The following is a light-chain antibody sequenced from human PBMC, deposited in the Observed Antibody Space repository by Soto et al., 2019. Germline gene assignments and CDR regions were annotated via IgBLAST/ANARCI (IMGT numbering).Light chain of an antibody. CDR1: NSNIGTNP. V-gene: IGLV1-44*01. Sequence: QAVVTQPPSASETLGQRVTISCSGSNSNIGTNPINWYQQVPGTAPQLLIYSSDQRPSGVSDRFSGSRSGTSASLAISGLQYEDEADYYCAAWDDSLNGVVFGGGTKLTVL. J-gene: IGLJ3*02. CDR3: AAWDDSLNGVV. CDR2: SSD.